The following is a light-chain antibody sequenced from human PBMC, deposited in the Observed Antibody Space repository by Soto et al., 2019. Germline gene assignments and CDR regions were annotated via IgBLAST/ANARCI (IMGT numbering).Light chain of an antibody. CDR1: SSDVGGYNY. CDR2: EVS. V-gene: IGLV2-14*01. Sequence: QSALTQPASVSGSPGQSITISCTGTSSDVGGYNYVSWYQQHPGKAPKLMIYEVSNRPSGVSNRFSGSKSGNTASLTISGLQAEDEADYCSSYTSSSTLLVFGGGTKLTVL. J-gene: IGLJ2*01. CDR3: SSYTSSSTLLV.